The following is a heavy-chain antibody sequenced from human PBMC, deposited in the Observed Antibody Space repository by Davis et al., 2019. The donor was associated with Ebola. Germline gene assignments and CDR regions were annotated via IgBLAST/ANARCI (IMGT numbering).Heavy chain of an antibody. Sequence: SLMISCAASGFTFSDYYMSWIRQAPGKGLGWVSYISSSGSTIYYADSVKGRFTISRDNAKNSLYLQMNSLRAEDTAVYYCARPQGRFLEWLLYNGMDVWGQGTTVTVSS. D-gene: IGHD3-3*01. V-gene: IGHV3-11*01. CDR2: ISSSGSTI. CDR1: GFTFSDYY. CDR3: ARPQGRFLEWLLYNGMDV. J-gene: IGHJ6*02.